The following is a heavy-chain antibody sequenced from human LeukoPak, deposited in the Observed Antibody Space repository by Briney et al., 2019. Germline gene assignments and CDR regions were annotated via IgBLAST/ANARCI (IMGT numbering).Heavy chain of an antibody. Sequence: PSETLSLTCTVSGGSISSGSYYWSWIRQPAGKGLEWIGRIYTSGSTNYNPSLKSRVTISVDTSKNQFSLKLSSVTAADTAVYYCARATTVVTTEPRRWFDPWGQGTLVTVSS. CDR2: IYTSGST. V-gene: IGHV4-61*02. J-gene: IGHJ5*02. CDR1: GGSISSGSYY. CDR3: ARATTVVTTEPRRWFDP. D-gene: IGHD4-23*01.